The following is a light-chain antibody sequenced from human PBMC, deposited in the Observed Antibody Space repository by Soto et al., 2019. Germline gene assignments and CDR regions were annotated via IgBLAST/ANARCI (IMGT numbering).Light chain of an antibody. CDR2: GAS. Sequence: EIVMTQSPATLSVSPGESATLSCRASQSIRSNLAWYQQKPGQAPRLLIYGASTRATGIPARFSGSGSGTEFTLTISGLQSEDFAVYYCQQYGSSPTFGQGTKVEIK. CDR3: QQYGSSPT. CDR1: QSIRSN. V-gene: IGKV3-15*01. J-gene: IGKJ1*01.